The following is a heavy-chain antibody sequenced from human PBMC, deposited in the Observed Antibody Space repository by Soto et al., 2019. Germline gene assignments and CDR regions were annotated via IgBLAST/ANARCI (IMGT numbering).Heavy chain of an antibody. J-gene: IGHJ6*02. CDR1: GFTFSSYA. Sequence: QVQLVESGGGVVQPGRSLRLSCAASGFTFSSYAIHWVRQAPGKGLEWVAVIWYDGSRTYYGDSVKGRFTISRDNSKNTVDLHMNSLRGEDTAVYYCARDVDTSMVTGGYYYGMDVWGQGTTVIVFS. CDR3: ARDVDTSMVTGGYYYGMDV. V-gene: IGHV3-33*01. D-gene: IGHD5-18*01. CDR2: IWYDGSRT.